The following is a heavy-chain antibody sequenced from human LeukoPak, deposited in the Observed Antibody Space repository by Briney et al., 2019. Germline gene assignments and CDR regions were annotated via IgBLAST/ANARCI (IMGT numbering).Heavy chain of an antibody. CDR1: GYTFTSYD. CDR3: ATDYYYDSSGSYYTVDY. CDR2: MNPNSGNT. Sequence: VASVKVSCKASGYTFTSYDINWVRQATGQGLEWMGWMNPNSGNTGYAQKFQGRVTITRNTSISTAYMELSSLRSEDTAVYYCATDYYYDSSGSYYTVDYWGQGTLVTVSS. V-gene: IGHV1-8*03. J-gene: IGHJ4*02. D-gene: IGHD3-22*01.